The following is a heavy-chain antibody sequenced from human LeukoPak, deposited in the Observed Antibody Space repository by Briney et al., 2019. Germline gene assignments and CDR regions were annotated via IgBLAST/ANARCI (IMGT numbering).Heavy chain of an antibody. Sequence: GRSLRLSCAASGFTFSSYSMNWVRQAPGKGLEWVSSISSSSSSYIHYADSVKGRFTISRDNAKNSLYLQMNSLRAEDTAVYYCARNNWFGEFENWFDPWGQGTLVTVSS. V-gene: IGHV3-21*01. CDR3: ARNNWFGEFENWFDP. CDR1: GFTFSSYS. CDR2: ISSSSSSYI. J-gene: IGHJ5*02. D-gene: IGHD3-10*01.